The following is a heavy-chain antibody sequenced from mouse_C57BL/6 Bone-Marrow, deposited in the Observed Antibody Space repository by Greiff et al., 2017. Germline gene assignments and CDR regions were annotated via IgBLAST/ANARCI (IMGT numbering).Heavy chain of an antibody. CDR2: IDTENGDT. CDR3: TTRGFYDCGSSSWFAY. CDR1: GFNIKDDY. J-gene: IGHJ3*01. V-gene: IGHV14-4*01. D-gene: IGHD1-1*01. Sequence: VQLQQSGAELVRPGASVTLSCTASGFNIKDDYMHWVKQRPEQGLAWNGWIDTENGDTEYASKFQGKATITADTSSNTASLQLSSLTSEDTAVYYCTTRGFYDCGSSSWFAYWGQGTLVTVSA.